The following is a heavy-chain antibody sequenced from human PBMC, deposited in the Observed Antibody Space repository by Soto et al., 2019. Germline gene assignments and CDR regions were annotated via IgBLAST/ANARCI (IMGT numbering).Heavy chain of an antibody. CDR3: ARGLELPGTPLYYGMDV. Sequence: ASVKVSCKASGYTFTGYYMHWVRQAPGQGLEWMGWINPNSGGTNYAQKFQGWVTMTRDTSISTAYMELSRLRSDDTAVYYCARGLELPGTPLYYGMDVWGQGTTVTVSS. V-gene: IGHV1-2*04. J-gene: IGHJ6*02. CDR2: INPNSGGT. CDR1: GYTFTGYY. D-gene: IGHD1-7*01.